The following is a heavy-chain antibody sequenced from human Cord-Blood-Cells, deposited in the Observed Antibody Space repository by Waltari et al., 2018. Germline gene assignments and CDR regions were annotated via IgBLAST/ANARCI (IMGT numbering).Heavy chain of an antibody. CDR2: FDPEDGET. D-gene: IGHD2-2*01. Sequence: QVQLVQSGAEVKKPGASVKVSCKVSGYTLTDLSMHWVRQAPGKGLEWMGGFDPEDGETIYAQKFQGRVTMTEDTSTDTAYMELSSLRSEDTAVYYCATGPYCSSTSCYYFDYWGQGTLVTVSS. V-gene: IGHV1-24*01. J-gene: IGHJ4*02. CDR1: GYTLTDLS. CDR3: ATGPYCSSTSCYYFDY.